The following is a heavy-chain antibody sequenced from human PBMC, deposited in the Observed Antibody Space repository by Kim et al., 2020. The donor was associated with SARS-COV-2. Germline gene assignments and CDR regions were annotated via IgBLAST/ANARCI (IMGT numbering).Heavy chain of an antibody. CDR3: ARGGGSGRKRRDYYYGMDV. CDR1: GGSFSGYY. V-gene: IGHV4-34*01. Sequence: SETLSLTCAVYGGSFSGYYWSWIRQPPGKGLEWIGEINHSGSTNYNPSLKSRVTISVDTSKNQFSLKLSSVTAADTAVYYCARGGGSGRKRRDYYYGMDVWGQGTTVTVSS. J-gene: IGHJ6*02. D-gene: IGHD3-10*01. CDR2: INHSGST.